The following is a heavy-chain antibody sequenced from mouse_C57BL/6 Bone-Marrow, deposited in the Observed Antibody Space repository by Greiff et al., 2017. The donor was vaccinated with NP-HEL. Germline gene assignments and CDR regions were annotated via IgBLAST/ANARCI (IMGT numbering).Heavy chain of an antibody. CDR2: INPNNGGT. V-gene: IGHV1-18*01. CDR3: ARSWDHYAMDY. J-gene: IGHJ4*01. D-gene: IGHD4-1*01. CDR1: GYTFTDYN. Sequence: EVKLVESGPELVKPGASVKIPCKASGYTFTDYNMDWVKQSHGKSLEWIGDINPNNGGTIYNQKFKGKATLTVDKSHSTAYMELRSLTSEDTAVYYCARSWDHYAMDYWGQGTSVTVSS.